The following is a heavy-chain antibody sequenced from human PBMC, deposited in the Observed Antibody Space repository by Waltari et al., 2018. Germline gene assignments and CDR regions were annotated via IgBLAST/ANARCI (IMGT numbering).Heavy chain of an antibody. V-gene: IGHV1-3*01. CDR3: ATNAATYYDFWSGYAD. CDR2: INGGNANT. J-gene: IGHJ4*02. CDR1: GYSFTTYP. Sequence: QVQLVQSGAEVKKHGASVKVSCKASGYSFTTYPMCWVRQAPGQRPEWMGCINGGNANTKYSQKFQGRVTITRDTSATTAYMEVSSLRFEDTAVYYCATNAATYYDFWSGYADWGQGTLVTVSS. D-gene: IGHD3-3*01.